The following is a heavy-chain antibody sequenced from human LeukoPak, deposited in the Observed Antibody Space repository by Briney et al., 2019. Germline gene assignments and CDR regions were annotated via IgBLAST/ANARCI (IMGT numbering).Heavy chain of an antibody. CDR1: GYTFTSYA. J-gene: IGHJ4*02. Sequence: SVKVSCKASGYTFTSYAISWVRQAPGQGLEWMGGIIPIFGTANYAQKFQGRVTITADESTSTAYMELSSLRSEDTAVYYCARAVVGVTVFDYWGQGTLVTVSS. V-gene: IGHV1-69*13. CDR2: IIPIFGTA. CDR3: ARAVVGVTVFDY. D-gene: IGHD2-21*02.